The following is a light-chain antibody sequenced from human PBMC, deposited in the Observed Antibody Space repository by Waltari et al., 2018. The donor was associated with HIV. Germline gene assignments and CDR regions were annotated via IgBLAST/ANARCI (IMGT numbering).Light chain of an antibody. V-gene: IGKV1-39*01. CDR2: DAS. J-gene: IGKJ1*01. CDR3: QQTYNVPRT. Sequence: DIQMTQSPSPLSASVGDRVTITCRTSQRIWSYLNWFQHKSGKPPKLLIHDASVLEVGVPSRFSGSGSGRDFSLIIDGLQQEDFATYYCQQTYNVPRTFGQGT. CDR1: QRIWSY.